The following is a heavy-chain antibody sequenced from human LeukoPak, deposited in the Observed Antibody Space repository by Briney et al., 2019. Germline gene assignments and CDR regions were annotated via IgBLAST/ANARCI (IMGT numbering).Heavy chain of an antibody. V-gene: IGHV4-34*01. CDR1: GRSFSGYY. D-gene: IGHD3-10*01. Sequence: SETLSLTCAVYGRSFSGYYWSWIRQPPGKGLEWIGEINHSGSTNYNPSLKSRVTISVDTSKNQFSLKLSSVTAADTAVYYCAREPGLLWFGETDYWGQGTLVTVSS. CDR3: AREPGLLWFGETDY. CDR2: INHSGST. J-gene: IGHJ4*02.